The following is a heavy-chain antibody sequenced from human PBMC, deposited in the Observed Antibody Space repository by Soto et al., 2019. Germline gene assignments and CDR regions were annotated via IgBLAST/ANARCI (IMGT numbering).Heavy chain of an antibody. J-gene: IGHJ5*02. CDR2: INHSGST. CDR3: AREARYCTNGVCYTQWFDP. CDR1: VGSFSGYY. D-gene: IGHD2-8*01. V-gene: IGHV4-34*01. Sequence: SETLSLTCAVYVGSFSGYYWSWIRQPPGKGLEWIGEINHSGSTNYNPSLKSRVTISVDTSKNQFSLKLSSVTAADTAVYYCAREARYCTNGVCYTQWFDPWGQGTLVTVSS.